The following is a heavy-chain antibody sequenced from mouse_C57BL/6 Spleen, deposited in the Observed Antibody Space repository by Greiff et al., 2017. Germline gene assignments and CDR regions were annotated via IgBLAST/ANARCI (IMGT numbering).Heavy chain of an antibody. J-gene: IGHJ4*01. D-gene: IGHD2-5*01. V-gene: IGHV5-4*01. CDR3: ASPYYSNYVGAIDY. CDR2: ISDGGSYT. Sequence: EVHLVESGGGLVKPGGSLKLSCAASGFTFSSYAMSWVRQTPEKRLEWVATISDGGSYTYYPDNVKGRFTISRDNAKNNLYLQMSNLKSEDTAMYYCASPYYSNYVGAIDYWGQGTSVTVSS. CDR1: GFTFSSYA.